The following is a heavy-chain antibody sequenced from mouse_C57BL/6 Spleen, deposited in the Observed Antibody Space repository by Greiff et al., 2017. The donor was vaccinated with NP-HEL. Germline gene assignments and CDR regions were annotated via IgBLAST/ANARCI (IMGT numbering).Heavy chain of an antibody. J-gene: IGHJ1*03. CDR1: GYTFTSYW. V-gene: IGHV1-61*01. CDR3: ARSHYYGSSYGYFDV. Sequence: QVQLQQPGAELVRPGSSVKLSCKASGYTFTSYWMDWVKQRPGQGLEWIGNIYPSDSETHYNQKFKDKATLTVAKSSSTAYMQRSSLTSEDSAVYYCARSHYYGSSYGYFDVWGTGTTVTVSS. CDR2: IYPSDSET. D-gene: IGHD1-1*01.